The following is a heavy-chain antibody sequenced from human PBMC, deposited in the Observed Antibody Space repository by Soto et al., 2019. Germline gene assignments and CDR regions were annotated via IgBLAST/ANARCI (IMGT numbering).Heavy chain of an antibody. J-gene: IGHJ5*02. V-gene: IGHV4-4*02. CDR2: ISHSGIT. CDR1: CGSITSANW. Sequence: SETLSLTCALSCGSITSANWWTWVRQPPGGGLEWIGEISHSGITNYKASLKSRVTMSVDKTKNDVSLKLTSVTAADTAVYYCARVLRGWFDPWGQGTPVTVSS. CDR3: ARVLRGWFDP.